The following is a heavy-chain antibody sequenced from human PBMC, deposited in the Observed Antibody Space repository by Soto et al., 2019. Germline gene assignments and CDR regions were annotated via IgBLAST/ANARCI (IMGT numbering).Heavy chain of an antibody. D-gene: IGHD3-3*01. CDR3: ARDWPIFGVGIPDYYYGMDV. V-gene: IGHV1-69*13. CDR2: IIPIFGTA. J-gene: IGHJ6*02. Sequence: SVKVSCKASGGTFSSYAISWVRQAPGQGLEWMGGIIPIFGTANSAQKFQGRVTITADESTSTAYMELSSLRSEDTAVYYCARDWPIFGVGIPDYYYGMDVWGQGTTVTVSS. CDR1: GGTFSSYA.